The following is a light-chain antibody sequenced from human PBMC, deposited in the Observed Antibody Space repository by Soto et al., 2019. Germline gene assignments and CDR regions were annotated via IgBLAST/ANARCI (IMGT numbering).Light chain of an antibody. J-gene: IGKJ1*01. Sequence: MTQSPLSLPVTPGEPASISCRFIDSLLHSNGYTYLDWYLQKPGKAPKLLIYAASSLQSGVPSRFSGSGSGTDFTLTISSLQPEDFATYYCQQSYSTWTFGQGTKV. CDR1: DSLLHSNGYTY. V-gene: IGKV1-39*01. CDR3: QQSYSTWT. CDR2: AAS.